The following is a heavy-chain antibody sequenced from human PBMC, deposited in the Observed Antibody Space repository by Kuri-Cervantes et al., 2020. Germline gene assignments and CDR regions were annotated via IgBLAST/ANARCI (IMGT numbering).Heavy chain of an antibody. J-gene: IGHJ5*02. CDR1: GFSLSGHW. D-gene: IGHD2-21*02. V-gene: IGHV3-21*01. CDR3: ARERRRTCGGGCYSGHWFDP. CDR2: ISSSSSYI. Sequence: GESLKISCAASGFSLSGHWMHWIRQAPGKGLVWVPSISSSSSYIYYADSVKGRFTISRDNAKNSLYLQMNSLRAEDTAVYYCARERRRTCGGGCYSGHWFDPWGQGTLVTVSS.